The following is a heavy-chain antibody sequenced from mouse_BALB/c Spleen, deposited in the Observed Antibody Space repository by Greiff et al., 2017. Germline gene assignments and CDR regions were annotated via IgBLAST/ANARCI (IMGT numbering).Heavy chain of an antibody. CDR3: ARYYDYDEAFAY. D-gene: IGHD2-4*01. CDR2: ISYDGSN. Sequence: EVHLVESGPGLVKPSQSLSLTCSVTGYSITSGYYWNWIRQSPGNQLEWMGYISYDGSNNYNPSLKNRISITRDTSKNQFFLKLNSVTTEDTATYYCARYYDYDEAFAYWGQGTLVTVSA. CDR1: GYSITSGYY. V-gene: IGHV3-6*02. J-gene: IGHJ3*01.